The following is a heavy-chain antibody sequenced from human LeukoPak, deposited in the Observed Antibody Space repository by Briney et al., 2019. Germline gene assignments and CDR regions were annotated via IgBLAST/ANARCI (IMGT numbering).Heavy chain of an antibody. CDR1: GFTFSNYW. Sequence: GGSLRLSCAASGFTFSNYWMSWVRQAPGKGLEWVSAISGSGGSTYYADSVKGRFTISRDNSKNTLYLQMNSLRAEDTAVYYCAKCENSGSYGYAFDIWGQGTMVTVSS. J-gene: IGHJ3*02. CDR3: AKCENSGSYGYAFDI. CDR2: ISGSGGST. V-gene: IGHV3-23*01. D-gene: IGHD1-26*01.